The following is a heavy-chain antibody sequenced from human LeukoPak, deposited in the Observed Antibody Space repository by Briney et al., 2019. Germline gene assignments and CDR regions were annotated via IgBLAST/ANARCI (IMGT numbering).Heavy chain of an antibody. Sequence: GGSLRLSCAASRFTFRSYAMSWVRQAPGKGLEWVSGISGSGDSTYYAGSVKGRFTISRDNAKNSLYLQMNSLRAEDTAVYYCAREYGYSGYDYPIMDGMDVWGQGTTVTVSS. D-gene: IGHD5-12*01. J-gene: IGHJ6*02. CDR2: ISGSGDST. CDR3: AREYGYSGYDYPIMDGMDV. V-gene: IGHV3-23*01. CDR1: RFTFRSYA.